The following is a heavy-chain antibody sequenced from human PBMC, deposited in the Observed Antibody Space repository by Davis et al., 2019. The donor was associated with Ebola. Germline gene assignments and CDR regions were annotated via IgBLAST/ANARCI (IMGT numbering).Heavy chain of an antibody. D-gene: IGHD3-22*01. CDR2: ISWNSGSI. V-gene: IGHV3-9*01. Sequence: PGGSLRLSCAASGFTFDDYAMHWVRQAPGKGLEWVSGISWNSGSIGYADSVKGRFTISRDNAKNSLYLQMNSLRAEDTALYYCAKEGPDYYDSSGYLGDDAFDIWGQGTMVTVSS. CDR1: GFTFDDYA. J-gene: IGHJ3*02. CDR3: AKEGPDYYDSSGYLGDDAFDI.